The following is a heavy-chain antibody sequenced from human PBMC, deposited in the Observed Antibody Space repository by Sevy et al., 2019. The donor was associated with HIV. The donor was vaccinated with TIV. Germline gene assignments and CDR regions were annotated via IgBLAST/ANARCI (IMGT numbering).Heavy chain of an antibody. CDR1: GFTFSSYA. D-gene: IGHD2-15*01. J-gene: IGHJ6*02. Sequence: GGSLRLSCAASGFTFSSYAMHWVRQAPGKGLEWVAVISYDGSNKYYADSVKGRFTISRDNSKNTLYLQMNSLRAEDTAVYYCARGYGSGGSSYRRYYYYGMDVWGQGTTVTVSS. CDR3: ARGYGSGGSSYRRYYYYGMDV. V-gene: IGHV3-30-3*01. CDR2: ISYDGSNK.